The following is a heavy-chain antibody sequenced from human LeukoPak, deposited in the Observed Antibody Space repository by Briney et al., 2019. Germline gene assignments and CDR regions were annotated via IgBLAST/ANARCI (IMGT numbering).Heavy chain of an antibody. CDR2: INHSGST. Sequence: PSETLSLTCAVYGGSFSGYYWSWIRQPPGMGLEWIGEINHSGSTNYNPSLKSRVTISVDTSKNQFSLKLSSVTAADTAVYYCAGGVVVVAATPIHWGQGTLVTVSS. CDR3: AGGVVVVAATPIH. D-gene: IGHD2-15*01. J-gene: IGHJ4*02. V-gene: IGHV4-34*01. CDR1: GGSFSGYY.